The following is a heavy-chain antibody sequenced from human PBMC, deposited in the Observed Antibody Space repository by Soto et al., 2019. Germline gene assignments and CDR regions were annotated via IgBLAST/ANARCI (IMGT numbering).Heavy chain of an antibody. CDR1: GGTFSSYA. V-gene: IGHV1-69*01. CDR3: ARAIVVVPAAIHNWFDP. Sequence: QVQLVQSGAEVKKPGSSVKVSCKASGGTFSSYAISWVRQAPGQGLEWMGGIIPIFGTANYAEKFQGRVTITADESTSTAYVELSSLRSEDTAVYYCARAIVVVPAAIHNWFDPWGQGTLVTVSS. D-gene: IGHD2-2*02. J-gene: IGHJ5*02. CDR2: IIPIFGTA.